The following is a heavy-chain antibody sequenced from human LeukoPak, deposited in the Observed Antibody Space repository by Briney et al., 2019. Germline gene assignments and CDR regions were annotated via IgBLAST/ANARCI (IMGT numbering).Heavy chain of an antibody. J-gene: IGHJ5*02. CDR2: IYYSGST. CDR3: ARIGILTGYS. D-gene: IGHD3-9*01. CDR1: GGSISSSSYY. V-gene: IGHV4-39*07. Sequence: SETLSLTCTVSGGSISSSSYYGGWIRQPPGKGLEWIGSIYYSGSTYYNPSLKSRVTISVDTSKNQFSPKLSSVTAADTAVYYCARIGILTGYSWGQGTLVTVSS.